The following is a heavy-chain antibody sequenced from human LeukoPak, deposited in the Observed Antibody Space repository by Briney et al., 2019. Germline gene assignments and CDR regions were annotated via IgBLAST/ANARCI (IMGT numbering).Heavy chain of an antibody. J-gene: IGHJ4*02. CDR3: AKDGAMAAAGYYFGY. V-gene: IGHV3-30*18. D-gene: IGHD6-13*01. Sequence: IASDGNDKHLADSVKGRFTISRDNSRNTLYLQMNSLRTEDTAVYYCAKDGAMAAAGYYFGYWGQGTPVTVSS. CDR2: IASDGNDK.